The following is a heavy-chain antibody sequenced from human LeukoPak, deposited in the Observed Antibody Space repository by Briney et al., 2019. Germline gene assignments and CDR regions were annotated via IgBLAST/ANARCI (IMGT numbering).Heavy chain of an antibody. J-gene: IGHJ4*02. V-gene: IGHV3-23*01. Sequence: GGSLRLSCAASGFTFSSYTMTWARLAPGKGLEWVSGISGSGAITDYVDSVRGRFTISRDNSKNTLYLQMNSLRAEDTAVYYCAALFSSSWYQVNFDYWGQGTLVTVSS. D-gene: IGHD6-13*01. CDR1: GFTFSSYT. CDR2: ISGSGAIT. CDR3: AALFSSSWYQVNFDY.